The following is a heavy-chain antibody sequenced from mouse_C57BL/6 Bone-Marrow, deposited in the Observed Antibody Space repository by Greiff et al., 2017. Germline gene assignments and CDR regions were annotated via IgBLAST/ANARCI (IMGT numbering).Heavy chain of an antibody. V-gene: IGHV2-9-1*01. D-gene: IGHD3-1*01. J-gene: IGHJ2*01. Sequence: VMLVESGPGLVAPSQSLSITCTVSGFSLTSYAISWVRQPPGKGLEWLGVIWTGGGTNYNSALKSRLSISKVNSNSQVFLKMNSLQTDDTARYYCSRRGSYFDYWGQGTTLTVSS. CDR1: GFSLTSYA. CDR3: SRRGSYFDY. CDR2: IWTGGGT.